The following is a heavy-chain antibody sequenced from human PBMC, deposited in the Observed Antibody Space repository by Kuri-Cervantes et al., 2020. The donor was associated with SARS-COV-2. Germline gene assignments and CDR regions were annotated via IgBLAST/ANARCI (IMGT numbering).Heavy chain of an antibody. D-gene: IGHD6-13*01. CDR3: AKDLGAAAGTSSAFDY. Sequence: GESLKISCAASGFTFSSYGMHWVRQAPGKGLEWVAVIWYGGSNKYYADSVKGRFTISRDNSKNTLYLQMNSLRAEDTAVYYCAKDLGAAAGTSSAFDYWGQGTLVTVSS. V-gene: IGHV3-30*02. J-gene: IGHJ4*02. CDR2: IWYGGSNK. CDR1: GFTFSSYG.